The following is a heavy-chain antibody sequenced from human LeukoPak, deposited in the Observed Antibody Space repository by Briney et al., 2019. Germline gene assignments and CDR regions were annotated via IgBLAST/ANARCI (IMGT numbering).Heavy chain of an antibody. V-gene: IGHV3-30*03. CDR3: ARVCAFWSGCFDY. CDR1: GFTFSSYG. CDR2: ISYDGSNK. Sequence: GGSLRLSCAASGFTFSSYGMHWVRQAPGKGLEWVAVISYDGSNKYYADSVKGRFTISRDNAKNSLYLQMNSLRAEDTAVYYCARVCAFWSGCFDYWGQGTLVTVSS. J-gene: IGHJ4*02. D-gene: IGHD3-3*01.